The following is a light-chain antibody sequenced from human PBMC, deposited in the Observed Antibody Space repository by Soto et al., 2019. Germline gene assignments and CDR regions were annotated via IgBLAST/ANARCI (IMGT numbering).Light chain of an antibody. J-gene: IGLJ2*01. CDR3: SSDTSSSVV. V-gene: IGLV2-14*01. CDR1: SSDVGGYNY. Sequence: QSALTQPASVSGSPGQSITISCTGTSSDVGGYNYVSWYQQHPGKAPKLMIYDVSNRPSGVSNRFSGSKSGNTASLTISGTQAEDEADYYCSSDTSSSVVFGGGTKLTVL. CDR2: DVS.